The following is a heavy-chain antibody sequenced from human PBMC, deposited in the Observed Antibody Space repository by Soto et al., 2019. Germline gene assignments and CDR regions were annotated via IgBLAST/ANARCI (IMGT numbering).Heavy chain of an antibody. CDR2: IYYSGST. Sequence: SETLSLTCPFSGFSISSYYWSWIRQPPGKGLEWIGYIYYSGSTNYNPSLKSRVTISVDTSKNQFSLKLSSVTAADTAVYYCARSIVATFDYWGQGTLVTVSS. V-gene: IGHV4-59*01. CDR3: ARSIVATFDY. J-gene: IGHJ4*02. CDR1: GFSISSYY. D-gene: IGHD5-12*01.